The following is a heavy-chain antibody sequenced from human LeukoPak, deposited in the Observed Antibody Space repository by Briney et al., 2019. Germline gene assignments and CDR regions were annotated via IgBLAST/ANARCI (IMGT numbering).Heavy chain of an antibody. CDR2: TSSAGTNN. Sequence: PGGSLRLSCAASGFTFNTYAMHWIRQAPGKGLEWVTVTSSAGTNNYYADSVKGRFTISRDNSKNTLYLQMNSLRPEDTAVYYCARDRFVYTHWGQGTLVAVSS. CDR3: ARDRFVYTH. J-gene: IGHJ4*02. D-gene: IGHD2-2*02. CDR1: GFTFNTYA. V-gene: IGHV3-30-3*01.